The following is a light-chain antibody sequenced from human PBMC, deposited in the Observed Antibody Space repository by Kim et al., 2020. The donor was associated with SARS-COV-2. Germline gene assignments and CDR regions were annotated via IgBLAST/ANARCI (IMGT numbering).Light chain of an antibody. J-gene: IGLJ1*01. CDR2: DVN. Sequence: QSALTQPASVSGSPGQSITLTCTGSDSVFNSDNYISWYQQSPGKVPRVLIYDVNNRPSGVSDRFSGAKSGNTASLFISNLQAEDEADYYCTSFTDSSTYVFGPGTKVTVL. CDR1: DSVFNSDNY. CDR3: TSFTDSSTYV. V-gene: IGLV2-14*01.